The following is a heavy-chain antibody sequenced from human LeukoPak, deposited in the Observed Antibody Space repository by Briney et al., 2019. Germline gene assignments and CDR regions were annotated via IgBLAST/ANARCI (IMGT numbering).Heavy chain of an antibody. D-gene: IGHD6-13*01. CDR3: ARVTPGSSPTFDY. CDR2: ISSSSSYI. Sequence: GGSLRLSCAASGFTFSSDSMNWVRQAPGKGLEWVSSISSSSSYIYYADSVKGRFTISRDNAKNSLYLQMNSLRAEDTAVYYCARVTPGSSPTFDYWGQGTLVTVSS. V-gene: IGHV3-21*01. J-gene: IGHJ4*02. CDR1: GFTFSSDS.